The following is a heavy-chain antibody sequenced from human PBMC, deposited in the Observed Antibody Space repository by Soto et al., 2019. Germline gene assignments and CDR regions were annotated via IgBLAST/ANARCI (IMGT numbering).Heavy chain of an antibody. D-gene: IGHD3-16*02. CDR1: GGSISSYY. Sequence: LSLTCTVSGGSISSYYWSWIRQPPGKGLEWIGYIYYSGSTNYNPSLKSRVTISVDTSKNQFSLKLSSVTAADTAVYYCARLGELSSRRLLYFDYWGQGTLVTVSS. CDR3: ARLGELSSRRLLYFDY. V-gene: IGHV4-59*08. CDR2: IYYSGST. J-gene: IGHJ4*02.